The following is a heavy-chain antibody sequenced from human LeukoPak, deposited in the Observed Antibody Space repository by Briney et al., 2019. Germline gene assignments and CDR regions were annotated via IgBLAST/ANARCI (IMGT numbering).Heavy chain of an antibody. CDR2: ISGSGGST. V-gene: IGHV3-23*01. D-gene: IGHD6-13*01. J-gene: IGHJ4*02. Sequence: GGSLRLSCAASGFSFSGHGMHWVRQAPGKGLEWVSAISGSGGSTYYADSVKGRFTISRDNSKNTLYLQMNSLRAEDTAVYYCAKGVSYSSSRSGPGYWGQGTLVTVSS. CDR3: AKGVSYSSSRSGPGY. CDR1: GFSFSGHG.